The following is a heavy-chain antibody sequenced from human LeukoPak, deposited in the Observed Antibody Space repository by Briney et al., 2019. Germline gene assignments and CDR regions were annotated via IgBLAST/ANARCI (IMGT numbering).Heavy chain of an antibody. V-gene: IGHV3-21*04. D-gene: IGHD3-22*01. CDR3: SRDHHDNSGNLFDP. J-gene: IGHJ5*02. Sequence: GGSLRLSCAASGLTFTAFTINWVRQAPGKGLEWVSSISRNSTYTNYADSVKGRFTISRDNAKNSLNLQMNSLRAEDTAVYYCSRDHHDNSGNLFDPWGQGTLVTVSS. CDR1: GLTFTAFT. CDR2: ISRNSTYT.